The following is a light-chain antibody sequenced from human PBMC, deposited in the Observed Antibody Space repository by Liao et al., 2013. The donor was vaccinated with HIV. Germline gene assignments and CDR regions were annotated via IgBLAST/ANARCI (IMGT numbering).Light chain of an antibody. CDR1: KLGEKY. V-gene: IGLV3-1*01. J-gene: IGLJ2*01. CDR3: QSPDSSGTYYVL. CDR2: QDK. Sequence: SYELTQPPSVSVSPGQTARITCSGNKLGEKYTSWYQQKPGQSPVVVMYQDKKRPSGIPERFSGSISGNTATLTISGTQAMDEADYYCQSPDSSGTYYVLFGGGTKLTVL.